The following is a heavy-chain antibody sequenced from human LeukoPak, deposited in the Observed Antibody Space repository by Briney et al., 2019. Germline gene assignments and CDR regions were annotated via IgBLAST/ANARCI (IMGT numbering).Heavy chain of an antibody. D-gene: IGHD1-26*01. Sequence: SETLSLTCTVSGGSISSSSYYWGWIRQPPGKGLEWIGSIYYSGSTYYNPSLKSRVPISVDTSKNQFSLKLSSVTAADTAVYYCARDGPPMGGNFDYWGQGTLVTVSS. CDR3: ARDGPPMGGNFDY. CDR1: GGSISSSSYY. CDR2: IYYSGST. V-gene: IGHV4-39*07. J-gene: IGHJ4*02.